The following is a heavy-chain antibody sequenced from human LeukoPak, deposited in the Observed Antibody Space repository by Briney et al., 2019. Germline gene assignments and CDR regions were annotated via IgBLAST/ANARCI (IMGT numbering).Heavy chain of an antibody. CDR1: GGSISSSGYY. J-gene: IGHJ4*02. Sequence: PSETLSLTCTVSGGSISSSGYYWGWVRQPPGKGLEWVGSVYYTGSTFYNPSLKSRVTTSVDTSKNHFSLNLSSVTAADTAVYYCARAWWSATAMGPFDYWGQGTLVTVSS. CDR3: ARAWWSATAMGPFDY. V-gene: IGHV4-39*02. D-gene: IGHD2-2*01. CDR2: VYYTGST.